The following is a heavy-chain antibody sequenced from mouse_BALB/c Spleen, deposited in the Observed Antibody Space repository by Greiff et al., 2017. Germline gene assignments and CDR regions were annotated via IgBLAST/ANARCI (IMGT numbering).Heavy chain of an antibody. CDR3: ARIHYYGHFAY. J-gene: IGHJ3*01. CDR1: GFSLSTSGMG. Sequence: QVTLKECGPGILQPSQTLSLTCSFSGFSLSTSGMGVSWIRQPSGKGLEWLAHIYWDDDKRYNPSLKSRLTISKDTSSNQVFLKITSVDTADTATYYCARIHYYGHFAYWGQGTLVTVSA. D-gene: IGHD1-2*01. CDR2: IYWDDDK. V-gene: IGHV8-12*01.